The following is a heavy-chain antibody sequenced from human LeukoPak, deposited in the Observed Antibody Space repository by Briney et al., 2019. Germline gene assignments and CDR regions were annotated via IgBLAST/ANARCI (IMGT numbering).Heavy chain of an antibody. CDR3: AKDGTYYYGSGNFDY. D-gene: IGHD3-10*01. J-gene: IGHJ4*02. Sequence: GGSLRLSCAASGFTFSSYAMSWVRQAPGKGLEWVSAISGSGGSTYYADSVKGRFTISRDNSKNTQYLQMNSLRAEDTAVYYCAKDGTYYYGSGNFDYWGQGALVTVSS. CDR2: ISGSGGST. V-gene: IGHV3-23*01. CDR1: GFTFSSYA.